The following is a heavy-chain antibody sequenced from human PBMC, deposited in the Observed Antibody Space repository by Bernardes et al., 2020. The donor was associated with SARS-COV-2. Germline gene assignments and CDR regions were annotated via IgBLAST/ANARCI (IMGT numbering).Heavy chain of an antibody. Sequence: GSLRLSCAASGFTFSSYAMIWVRQAPGKGLEWVSGTIGSGDTTNYADSVKGRFTISRDNSKNTLYLQMNSLRAEDTAVYYCAKDRALNCAGHICNYFDYWGQGTLVTVSS. CDR1: GFTFSSYA. CDR2: TIGSGDTT. D-gene: IGHD2-21*01. V-gene: IGHV3-23*01. J-gene: IGHJ4*02. CDR3: AKDRALNCAGHICNYFDY.